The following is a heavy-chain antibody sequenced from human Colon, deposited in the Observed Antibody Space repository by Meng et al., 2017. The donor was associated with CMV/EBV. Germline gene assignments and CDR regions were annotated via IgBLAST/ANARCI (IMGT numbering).Heavy chain of an antibody. CDR2: IYSGDSST. CDR1: GFTFSSYA. Sequence: GGSLRLSCAASGFTFSSYAMSWVRQAPGKGLEWVSVIYSGDSSTYYADSVKGRFTISRDNSKNTLYLQMNSLSAEDTAVYYCVRDNARVQGNIPILVVPQGFDYWGQGTVVTVSS. J-gene: IGHJ4*02. V-gene: IGHV3-23*03. CDR3: VRDNARVQGNIPILVVPQGFDY. D-gene: IGHD3-22*01.